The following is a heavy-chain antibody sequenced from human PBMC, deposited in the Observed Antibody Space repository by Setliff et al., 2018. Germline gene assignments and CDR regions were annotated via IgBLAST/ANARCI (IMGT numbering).Heavy chain of an antibody. CDR2: IYPSDSDI. D-gene: IGHD6-13*01. CDR1: GYNFINYW. CDR3: SRPAYSSRWYEIKGFDY. J-gene: IGHJ4*02. Sequence: GASLKISCKASGYNFINYWIGWVRQMPGKGLEWMGIIYPSDSDIRYSPSFQGQVTISADKSISTAYLQWSSLKASDTAIYYCSRPAYSSRWYEIKGFDYWGQGTLVTVSS. V-gene: IGHV5-51*01.